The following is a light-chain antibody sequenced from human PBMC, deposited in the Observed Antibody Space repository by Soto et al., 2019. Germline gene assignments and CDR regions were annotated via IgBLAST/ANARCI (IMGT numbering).Light chain of an antibody. V-gene: IGKV1-27*01. CDR1: QGISTY. CDR2: AAS. CDR3: QKYNSAPPFT. J-gene: IGKJ3*01. Sequence: DIQITQSPSSVSASIGDIVSITCRASQGISTYLGWYQQKPGKAPKLLIYAASTLQSGVPSRFSGSGSGADFTLTISSLQPEDVATYYCQKYNSAPPFTFGPGTKVDIK.